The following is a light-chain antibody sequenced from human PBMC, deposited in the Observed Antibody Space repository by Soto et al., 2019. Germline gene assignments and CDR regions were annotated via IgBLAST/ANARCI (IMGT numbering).Light chain of an antibody. V-gene: IGKV1-5*03. CDR2: KAS. CDR3: QQYSNWPT. J-gene: IGKJ5*01. CDR1: QSISSW. Sequence: DIQMTQSPSTLSASVGDRVTITCRASQSISSWLAWYQQKPGKAPKLLIYKASGLESGVPSRFSGSGSGTDFTLTISSLQSEDSALYYCQQYSNWPTFGQGTRLEIK.